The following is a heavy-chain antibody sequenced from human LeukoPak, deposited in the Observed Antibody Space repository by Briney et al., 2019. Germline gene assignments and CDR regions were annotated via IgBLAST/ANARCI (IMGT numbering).Heavy chain of an antibody. D-gene: IGHD3-10*01. CDR2: IYTSGST. CDR1: GGSISSGSYY. J-gene: IGHJ1*01. V-gene: IGHV4-61*02. CDR3: AREVYGSGSYYKPQDAEYFQH. Sequence: KPSQTLSLTCTVSGGSISSGSYYWSWIRQPAGKGLEWIGRIYTSGSTNYNPSLKSRVTISVDTSKNQFSLKLSSVTAADTAVYYCAREVYGSGSYYKPQDAEYFQHWGQGTLVTVSS.